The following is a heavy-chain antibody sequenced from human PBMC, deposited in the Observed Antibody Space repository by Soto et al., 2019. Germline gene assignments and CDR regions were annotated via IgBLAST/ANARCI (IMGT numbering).Heavy chain of an antibody. V-gene: IGHV3-7*05. D-gene: IGHD4-17*01. Sequence: GGSLRLSCAASGFIFSGYWMSWVRQAPGKGLDWVANINQDGSQKYYVDSVRGRFTISRDNAENSLHLQMSSLRAEDTAIYYCTNYVPGILGDYWGQGALVTVSS. CDR3: TNYVPGILGDY. CDR1: GFIFSGYW. J-gene: IGHJ4*02. CDR2: INQDGSQK.